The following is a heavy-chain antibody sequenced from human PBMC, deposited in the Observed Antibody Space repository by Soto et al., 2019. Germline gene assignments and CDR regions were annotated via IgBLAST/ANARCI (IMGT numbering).Heavy chain of an antibody. J-gene: IGHJ2*01. CDR2: ISATGGTI. Sequence: EAQLLESGGGLARPGGSLRLSCVASGFIFSDYAMTWIRQAPGKGLEGVATISATGGTIEYRESLKGRFTIARDNSKKMVYLQINVLTADDTAVYYCAKVAGGLGYFDLWGRGTLGTVSS. D-gene: IGHD3-16*01. V-gene: IGHV3-23*01. CDR3: AKVAGGLGYFDL. CDR1: GFIFSDYA.